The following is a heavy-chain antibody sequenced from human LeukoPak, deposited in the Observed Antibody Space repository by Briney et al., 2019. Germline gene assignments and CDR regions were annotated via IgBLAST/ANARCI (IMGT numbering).Heavy chain of an antibody. CDR3: ARGLRKRHFYYHGMDV. CDR2: INHSGST. CDR1: GGSVSAYY. J-gene: IGHJ6*02. D-gene: IGHD5-24*01. Sequence: SETLSLTCAVYGGSVSAYYWTCIRQSPGKGLEWIGEINHSGSTDYNPSLKGRVTISVDTSKNQFSLKSISVTAADTAVYYCARGLRKRHFYYHGMDVWGQGTPVTVSS. V-gene: IGHV4-34*01.